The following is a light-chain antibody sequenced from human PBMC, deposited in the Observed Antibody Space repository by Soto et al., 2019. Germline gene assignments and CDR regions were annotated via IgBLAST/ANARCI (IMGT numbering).Light chain of an antibody. V-gene: IGKV1-5*03. Sequence: DIQMTQSPSTLSASVGDRVTITCRASQSISSWLDWYQQKPGKAPKLLIYKASSLESGVPSRFSGSGSGTEFTLTIRSLQPDDFATYYCQQYDSLWTFGQGTKVEIK. CDR3: QQYDSLWT. J-gene: IGKJ1*01. CDR1: QSISSW. CDR2: KAS.